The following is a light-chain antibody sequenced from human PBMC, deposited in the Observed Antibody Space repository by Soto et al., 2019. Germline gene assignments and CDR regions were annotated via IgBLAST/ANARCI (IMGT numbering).Light chain of an antibody. CDR2: TNN. CDR1: TSNIESHT. CDR3: ASWDDSRKGV. J-gene: IGLJ1*01. Sequence: QSVLTQPPSASGTPGQRITISCSGTTSNIESHTVNWYQQVPGTAPKLLINTNNQRPSGVPDPFSGFKSGASASLAINGLQSEDEATYYCASWDDSRKGVFGTGTKLTVL. V-gene: IGLV1-44*01.